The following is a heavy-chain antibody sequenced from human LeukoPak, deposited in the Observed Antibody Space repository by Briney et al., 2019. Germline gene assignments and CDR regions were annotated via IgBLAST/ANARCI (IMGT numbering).Heavy chain of an antibody. CDR3: AKQAGRRRVGYYYGMDV. CDR2: ISYDGSNK. V-gene: IGHV3-30*18. J-gene: IGHJ6*02. Sequence: PGRALRLSCAASGFTFSSYGMHWVRQAPGKGLEWVAVISYDGSNKYYADSVKGRFTISRDNSKNTLYLQMNSLRAEDTAVYYCAKQAGRRRVGYYYGMDVWGQGTTVTVSS. D-gene: IGHD2-15*01. CDR1: GFTFSSYG.